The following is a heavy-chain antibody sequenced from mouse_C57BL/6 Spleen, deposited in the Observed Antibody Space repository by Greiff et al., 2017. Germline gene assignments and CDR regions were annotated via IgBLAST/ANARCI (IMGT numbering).Heavy chain of an antibody. J-gene: IGHJ4*01. CDR2: ISSGSSTI. V-gene: IGHV5-17*01. D-gene: IGHD2-2*01. CDR1: GFTFSDYG. Sequence: EVQLVESGGGLVKPGGSLKLSCAASGFTFSDYGMHWVRQAPEKGLEWVAYISSGSSTIYYADTVKGRFTISRDNAKNTLFLQMTSLRSEDTAMYYCARDRYGYLDAMDYWGQGTSGTVSS. CDR3: ARDRYGYLDAMDY.